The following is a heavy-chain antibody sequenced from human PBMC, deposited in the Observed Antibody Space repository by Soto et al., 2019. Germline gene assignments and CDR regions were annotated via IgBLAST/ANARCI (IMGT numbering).Heavy chain of an antibody. V-gene: IGHV3-74*01. J-gene: IGHJ6*03. CDR3: TRRGVPAAIVYYMDV. CDR1: GFTLSSHW. CDR2: INSDGSST. D-gene: IGHD2-2*02. Sequence: EVQLVESGGGVVQTGGSLRLSCAASGFTLSSHWMLWVRQVPGKGLVWVSHINSDGSSTTYADSVKGRFTISRDNAKNTLYLQMNSLRAEDTAVYYCTRRGVPAAIVYYMDVWGKGTTVTVSS.